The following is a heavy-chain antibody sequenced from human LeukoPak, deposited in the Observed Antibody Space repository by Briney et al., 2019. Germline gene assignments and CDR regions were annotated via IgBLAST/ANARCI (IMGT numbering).Heavy chain of an antibody. CDR2: IYTSGST. CDR3: ARESYGLWGATTSACAFDI. Sequence: KPSETLSLTCTVSGGSISSYYWSWIRQPAGKSLEWIGRIYTSGSTNYNPSLKSRVTMSVDTSKNQFSLKLSSVTAADTAVYYCARESYGLWGATTSACAFDIWGQGTMVTVSS. CDR1: GGSISSYY. J-gene: IGHJ3*02. V-gene: IGHV4-4*07. D-gene: IGHD1-26*01.